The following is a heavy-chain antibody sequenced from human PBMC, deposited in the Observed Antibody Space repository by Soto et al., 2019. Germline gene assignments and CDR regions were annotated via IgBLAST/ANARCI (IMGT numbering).Heavy chain of an antibody. V-gene: IGHV4-30-4*02. Sequence: SETLSLTCTVSGGSISSGDYYWSWIRQPPGKGLERIGYIYYSGSTYYNPSLKSRVTISVDTSKNQFSLNLTSVTAADTAVYYCARVRYGSGSYLHAFDYWGQGTLVTVSS. D-gene: IGHD3-10*01. CDR2: IYYSGST. CDR3: ARVRYGSGSYLHAFDY. CDR1: GGSISSGDYY. J-gene: IGHJ4*02.